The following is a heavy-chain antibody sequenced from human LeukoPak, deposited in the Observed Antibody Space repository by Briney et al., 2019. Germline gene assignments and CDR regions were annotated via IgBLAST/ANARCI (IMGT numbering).Heavy chain of an antibody. CDR2: IYYSGST. Sequence: SETLSLTCAVYGGSLSGYYWNWIRQPPGKGLEWIGSIYYSGSTYYNPSLKSRVTISVDTSKNQFSLKLSSVTAADTAVYYCARPGWFDPWGQGTLVTVSS. V-gene: IGHV4-34*01. J-gene: IGHJ5*02. CDR3: ARPGWFDP. D-gene: IGHD3-10*01. CDR1: GGSLSGYY.